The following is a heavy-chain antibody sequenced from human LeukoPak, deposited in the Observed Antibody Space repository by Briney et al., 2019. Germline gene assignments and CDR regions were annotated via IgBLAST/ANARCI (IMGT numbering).Heavy chain of an antibody. Sequence: PGGSLRLSCAASGFTFSSYAMHWVRQAPGKGLEWVAVMSYDGSNKYYADSVKGRFTISRDNAKNSLYLQMNSLRAEDTAVYYCARDLPGVGATGFDYWGQGTLVTVSS. CDR3: ARDLPGVGATGFDY. CDR2: MSYDGSNK. J-gene: IGHJ4*02. CDR1: GFTFSSYA. D-gene: IGHD1-26*01. V-gene: IGHV3-30-3*01.